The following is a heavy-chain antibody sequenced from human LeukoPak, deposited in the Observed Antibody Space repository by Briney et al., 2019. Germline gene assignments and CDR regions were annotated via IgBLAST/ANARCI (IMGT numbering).Heavy chain of an antibody. CDR3: ARGGVRPGYSGYEDPDYYYYGMDV. CDR1: GYTFTSYA. J-gene: IGHJ6*02. CDR2: ISAYNGNT. Sequence: ASVKVSCKASGYTFTSYAMNWVRQAPGQGLEWMGWISAYNGNTNYAQKLQGRVTMTTDTSTSTAYMELRSLRSDDTAVYYCARGGVRPGYSGYEDPDYYYYGMDVWGQGTTVTVSS. V-gene: IGHV1-18*01. D-gene: IGHD5-12*01.